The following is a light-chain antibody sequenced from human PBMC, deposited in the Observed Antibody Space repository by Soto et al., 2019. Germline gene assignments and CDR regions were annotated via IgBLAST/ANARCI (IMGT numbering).Light chain of an antibody. J-gene: IGKJ1*01. Sequence: EIVLTQSPATLSLSPGERATLSCRASQSVSSYLAWYQQKRGQAPRLLIYGASTRATDIPARFSGSGSGTEFTLTISSLQSEDFAVYYCQQYNNWPRTFGQGTKVEVK. V-gene: IGKV3D-15*01. CDR3: QQYNNWPRT. CDR1: QSVSSY. CDR2: GAS.